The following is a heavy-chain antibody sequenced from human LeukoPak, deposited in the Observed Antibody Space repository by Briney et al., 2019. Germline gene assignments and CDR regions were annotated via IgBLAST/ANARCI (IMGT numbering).Heavy chain of an antibody. CDR3: ARHQYRSGGPCFDP. CDR2: IYYSGST. CDR1: GGSISSDY. J-gene: IGHJ5*02. D-gene: IGHD6-19*01. Sequence: SETLSLTCTVSGGSISSDYWSWIRLPPGTRLEWIGYIYYSGSTNYNPSLKSRVTISVDTSKNQFCMKLSSVTAADTAVYYCARHQYRSGGPCFDPWGQGTLVTVSS. V-gene: IGHV4-59*08.